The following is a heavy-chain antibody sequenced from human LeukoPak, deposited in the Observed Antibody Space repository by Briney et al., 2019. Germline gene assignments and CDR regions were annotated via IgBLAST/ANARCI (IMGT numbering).Heavy chain of an antibody. Sequence: GGSLRLSCAASGFTLSDHYMDWVRQAPGKGLEWVGRSRGKANSYTTEYAASVKGRFTVSRHDSKISLYLEMNSVQAEHTAVYYCVRIAGGNYYFDYWGQGTLVTVSS. CDR1: GFTLSDHY. V-gene: IGHV3-72*01. CDR2: SRGKANSYTT. J-gene: IGHJ4*02. CDR3: VRIAGGNYYFDY. D-gene: IGHD1-14*01.